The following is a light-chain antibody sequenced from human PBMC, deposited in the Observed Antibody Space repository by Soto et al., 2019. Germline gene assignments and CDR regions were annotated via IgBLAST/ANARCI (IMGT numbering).Light chain of an antibody. CDR3: SSFTRSNSYV. J-gene: IGLJ1*01. V-gene: IGLV2-14*03. CDR1: SGDVGAYNY. Sequence: QLVLTQPASVSGSPGQSITISCTGTSGDVGAYNYVSWYQQHPGKVPKLMIYDVSDRPSGVSNRFSGSKSGNTASLTISGLQAEDEADYYCSSFTRSNSYVFGTGTKLTVL. CDR2: DVS.